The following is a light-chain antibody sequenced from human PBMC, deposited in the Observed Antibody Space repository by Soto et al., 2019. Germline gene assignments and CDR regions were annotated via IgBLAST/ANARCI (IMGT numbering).Light chain of an antibody. CDR1: SSNIGSNT. V-gene: IGLV1-44*01. CDR3: AAWDDSLTAVL. CDR2: NND. J-gene: IGLJ3*02. Sequence: HSVLTQPPSASGTPGQSVTISCSGSSSNIGSNTVNWYQQLSGAAPKLLIHNNDQRPSGVPDRFSGSKSDTSASLAISGLQSADEADYYCAAWDDSLTAVLFGGGTKLTVL.